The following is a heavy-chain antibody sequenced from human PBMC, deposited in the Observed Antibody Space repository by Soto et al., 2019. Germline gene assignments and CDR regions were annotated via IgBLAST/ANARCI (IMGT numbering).Heavy chain of an antibody. CDR2: ISYDGSNK. J-gene: IGHJ6*02. D-gene: IGHD6-13*01. CDR1: GFTFSSYA. CDR3: ARDKGSSSWYGYYSYGMDV. Sequence: QVQLVESGGGVVQPGRSLRLSCAASGFTFSSYAMHWVRQAPGKGLEWVAVISYDGSNKYYADSVKGRFTISRDNSKNKLYLQMNSLRAEDTAVYYCARDKGSSSWYGYYSYGMDVWGQGTTVTVSS. V-gene: IGHV3-30-3*01.